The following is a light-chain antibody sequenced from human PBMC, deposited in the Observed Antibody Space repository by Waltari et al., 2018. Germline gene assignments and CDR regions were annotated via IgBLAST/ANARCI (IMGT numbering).Light chain of an antibody. V-gene: IGKV3-20*01. Sequence: EIVLTQSPGTLSLSPGERATLSCRASQSVSSNYLAWFQQKPGQAPRLLIYGDSSRATGIPDRLSGSGSGTDFTLTISRLEPEDFEVYYCQEYDDSPPWTFGQGTKVEIK. CDR1: QSVSSNY. CDR3: QEYDDSPPWT. CDR2: GDS. J-gene: IGKJ1*01.